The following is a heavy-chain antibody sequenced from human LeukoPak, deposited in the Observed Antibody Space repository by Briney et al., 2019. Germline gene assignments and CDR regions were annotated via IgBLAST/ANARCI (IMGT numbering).Heavy chain of an antibody. J-gene: IGHJ5*02. Sequence: GESLKISCKGSGYSSTSYWIGWVRQMPGKGLEWMGIIYPGDSDTRYSPSFQGQVTISADKSISTAYLQWSSLKASDTAMYYCARHARYSSGYAPFDPWGQGTLVTVSS. CDR1: GYSSTSYW. D-gene: IGHD6-19*01. V-gene: IGHV5-51*01. CDR2: IYPGDSDT. CDR3: ARHARYSSGYAPFDP.